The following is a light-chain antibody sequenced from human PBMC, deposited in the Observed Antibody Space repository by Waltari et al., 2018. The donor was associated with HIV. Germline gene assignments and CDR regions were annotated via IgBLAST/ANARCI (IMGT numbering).Light chain of an antibody. V-gene: IGLV1-51*01. CDR3: GTWDSGVSAGV. J-gene: IGLJ3*02. Sequence: QSVLTHPPSLSALPGQQVNISCSRSASNIGTNYLHSYQQLPETAPKLIISDKNKRPSGIPDRFSGSKFGTSATLAITGLRTGDEADYYCGTWDSGVSAGVFGGGTKLTVL. CDR2: DKN. CDR1: ASNIGTNY.